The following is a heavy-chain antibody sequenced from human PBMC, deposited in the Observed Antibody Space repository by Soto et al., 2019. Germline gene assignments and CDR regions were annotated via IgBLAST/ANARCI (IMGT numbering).Heavy chain of an antibody. CDR1: GFMFSSAW. V-gene: IGHV3-15*01. CDR3: VEGWNDF. CDR2: IKSKNDGGAA. Sequence: EVQVVESGGDLVEPGGSLRLSCVTSGFMFSSAWMSWVRQGPGKGLEWVARIKSKNDGGAADYAAPGNGRFSISRDDSKSTVDLQMNSLRAEDTALYYCVEGWNDFWGQGTLVTVSS. J-gene: IGHJ4*02. D-gene: IGHD1-1*01.